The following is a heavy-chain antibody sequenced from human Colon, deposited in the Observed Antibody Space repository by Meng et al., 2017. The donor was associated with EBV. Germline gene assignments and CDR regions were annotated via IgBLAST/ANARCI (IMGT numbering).Heavy chain of an antibody. Sequence: DPGPGLVEPSGTLSLTCAVSGGSISTSDWWSWVRQPPGKGLEWIGEIYRGGGTNYNPSFKSRVTISVDTSNNHFSLKLSYVTAADTAVYYCARVRVIPAAVGFDYWGQGTLVTVSS. CDR1: GGSISTSDW. V-gene: IGHV4-4*02. CDR2: IYRGGGT. J-gene: IGHJ4*02. CDR3: ARVRVIPAAVGFDY. D-gene: IGHD2-2*01.